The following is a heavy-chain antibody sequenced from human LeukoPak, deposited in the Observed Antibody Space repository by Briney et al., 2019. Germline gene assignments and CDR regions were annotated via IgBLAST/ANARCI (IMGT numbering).Heavy chain of an antibody. CDR3: ARTGRDPYYYDSSGYTDDNWFDP. V-gene: IGHV3-11*06. D-gene: IGHD3-22*01. CDR2: ISSSSSYT. CDR1: GFTFSDYY. J-gene: IGHJ5*02. Sequence: PGGSLTLSCAASGFTFSDYYMSWIRQAPGKGLEWVSYISSSSSYTNYADSVKGRFTISRDNAKNSLYLQMNSLRGEDTAVYYCARTGRDPYYYDSSGYTDDNWFDPWGQGTLVTVSS.